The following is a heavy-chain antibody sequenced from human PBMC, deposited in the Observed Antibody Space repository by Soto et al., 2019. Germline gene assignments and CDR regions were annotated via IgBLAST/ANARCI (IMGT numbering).Heavy chain of an antibody. D-gene: IGHD1-26*01. CDR3: ARDPVSEAGATTGFDY. CDR1: GFTFSDYY. J-gene: IGHJ4*02. CDR2: ISSSGSTI. V-gene: IGHV3-11*01. Sequence: GGSLRLSCAASGFTFSDYYMSWIRQAPGKGLEWVSYISSSGSTIYYADSVKGRFTISRDNAKNSLYLQMNSLRAEDTAVYYCARDPVSEAGATTGFDYWGQGTLVTVSS.